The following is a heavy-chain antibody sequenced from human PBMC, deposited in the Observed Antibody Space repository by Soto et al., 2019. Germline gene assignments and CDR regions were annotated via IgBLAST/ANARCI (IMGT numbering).Heavy chain of an antibody. CDR1: GGTFSSYA. V-gene: IGHV1-69*12. J-gene: IGHJ5*02. Sequence: QVQLVQSGAEVKKPGSSVKVSCKASGGTFSSYAISWVRQAPGQGLEWMGGIIPIFGTANYAQKFQGRVTITADEFTSTAYMELSSLGSEDTAVYYCARREVLGDNDILTGRWFDPWGQGTLVTVSS. CDR2: IIPIFGTA. D-gene: IGHD3-9*01. CDR3: ARREVLGDNDILTGRWFDP.